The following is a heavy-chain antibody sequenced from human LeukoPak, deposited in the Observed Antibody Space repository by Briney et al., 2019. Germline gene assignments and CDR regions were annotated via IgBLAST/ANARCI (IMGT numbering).Heavy chain of an antibody. Sequence: APVKVSCKASGYTFTSYDINWVRQATGQGLEWMGWMNPNNGNTGYAQRFQGRVTLTRDTSISTAYMELSSLRSEDTAVYYCARGFLGYDSSDYAFSYYWGQGTLVTVSS. CDR3: ARGFLGYDSSDYAFSYY. CDR2: MNPNNGNT. D-gene: IGHD3-22*01. V-gene: IGHV1-8*01. J-gene: IGHJ4*02. CDR1: GYTFTSYD.